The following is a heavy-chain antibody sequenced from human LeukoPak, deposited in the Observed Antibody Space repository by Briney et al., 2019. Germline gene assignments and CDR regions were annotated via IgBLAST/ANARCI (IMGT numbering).Heavy chain of an antibody. V-gene: IGHV3-21*01. CDR1: GFTFSSYS. J-gene: IGHJ4*02. CDR2: ISSSSSYI. D-gene: IGHD3-10*01. Sequence: PGGSLRLSCAASGFTFSSYSMNWVRQAPGKGLEWVPSISSSSSYIYYADSVKGRFTISRDNAKNSLYLQMNSLRAEDTAVYYCARESSITMVRGPAPGTFDYWGQGTLVTVSS. CDR3: ARESSITMVRGPAPGTFDY.